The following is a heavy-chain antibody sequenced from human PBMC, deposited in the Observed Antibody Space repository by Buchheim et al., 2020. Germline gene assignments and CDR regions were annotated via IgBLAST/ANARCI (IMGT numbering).Heavy chain of an antibody. CDR2: ISYDGSNK. J-gene: IGHJ4*02. V-gene: IGHV3-30-3*01. CDR1: GFTFSSYA. Sequence: QVQLVESGGGVVQPGRSLRLSCAASGFTFSSYAMHWVRQAPGKGLEWVAVISYDGSNKYYADSVKGRFTISRDNSKTTLYLQMNSLRAEDTAVYYCARSAVAGELDYWGQGTL. CDR3: ARSAVAGELDY. D-gene: IGHD6-19*01.